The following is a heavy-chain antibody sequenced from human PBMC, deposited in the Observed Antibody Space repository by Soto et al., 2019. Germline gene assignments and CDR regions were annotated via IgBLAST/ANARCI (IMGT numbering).Heavy chain of an antibody. CDR3: ARMLTRIAAAGTEVETYYFDY. Sequence: SETLSLTCTVSGGSISSGGYYWSWIRQHPGKGLEWIGYIYYSGSTYYNPSLKSRVTISVDTSKNQFSLKLSSVTAADTAVYYCARMLTRIAAAGTEVETYYFDYWGQGTLVTVSS. J-gene: IGHJ4*02. D-gene: IGHD6-13*01. V-gene: IGHV4-31*03. CDR2: IYYSGST. CDR1: GGSISSGGYY.